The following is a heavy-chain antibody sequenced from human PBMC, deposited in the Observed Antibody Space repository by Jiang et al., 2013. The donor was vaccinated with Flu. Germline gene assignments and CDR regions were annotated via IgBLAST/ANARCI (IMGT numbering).Heavy chain of an antibody. CDR1: GGSISSSSYY. CDR2: IYYSGST. CDR3: ARAEYYYDSSGYGAALGY. V-gene: IGHV4-30-4*01. D-gene: IGHD3-22*01. J-gene: IGHJ4*02. Sequence: GLVKPSETLSLTCTVSGGSISSSSYYWSWIRQPPGKGLEWIGYIYYSGSTYYNPSLKSRVTISVDTSKNQFSLKLSSVTAADTAVYYCARAEYYYDSSGYGAALGYWGQGTLVTVSS.